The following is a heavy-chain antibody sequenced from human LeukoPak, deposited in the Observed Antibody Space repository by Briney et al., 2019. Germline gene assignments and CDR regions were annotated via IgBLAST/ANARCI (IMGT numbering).Heavy chain of an antibody. J-gene: IGHJ4*02. CDR3: ARVGPYSGYAAFDY. Sequence: PGGSLRLSCAASGFTFSSYAMHWVRQAPGKGLEWVAVISYDGSNKYYADSVKGRFTISRDNSKNTLYLQMNSLRAEDKAVYYCARVGPYSGYAAFDYWGQGTLVTVSS. D-gene: IGHD5-12*01. CDR2: ISYDGSNK. CDR1: GFTFSSYA. V-gene: IGHV3-30*04.